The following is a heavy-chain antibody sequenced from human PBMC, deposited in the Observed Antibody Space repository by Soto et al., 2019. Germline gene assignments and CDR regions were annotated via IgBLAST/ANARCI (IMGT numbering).Heavy chain of an antibody. CDR2: IIPIFGTA. CDR3: ASSNYDILTDYYYGMDV. D-gene: IGHD3-9*01. CDR1: GGTFSSYA. V-gene: IGHV1-69*13. J-gene: IGHJ6*02. Sequence: SVKVSCKASGGTFSSYAISWVRQAPGQGLEWMGGIIPIFGTANYAQKFQGRVTITADESTSTAYMELSSLRSEDTAVYYCASSNYDILTDYYYGMDVWGQGTTVTVSS.